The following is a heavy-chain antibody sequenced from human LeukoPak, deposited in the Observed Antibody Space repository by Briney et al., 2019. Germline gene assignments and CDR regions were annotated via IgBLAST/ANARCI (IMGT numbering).Heavy chain of an antibody. Sequence: ASVKVSCKASGYTFTSYYMHWVRQAPGQGLEWMGIINPSGGSTSYAQKFQGRVTMTRDTSTSTVYMELSSLRSEDPAVYYCALAPEDYYMDVWGKGTTVTVSS. CDR3: ALAPEDYYMDV. D-gene: IGHD1-14*01. CDR1: GYTFTSYY. V-gene: IGHV1-46*03. CDR2: INPSGGST. J-gene: IGHJ6*03.